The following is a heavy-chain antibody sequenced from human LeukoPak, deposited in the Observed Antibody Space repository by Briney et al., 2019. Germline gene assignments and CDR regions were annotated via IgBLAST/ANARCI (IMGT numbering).Heavy chain of an antibody. Sequence: SETLSLTCAVYGGSFSGYYWSWIRQPPGKGLEWIGYIYHSGSTYYNPSLKSRVTISVDRSKNQFSLKLSSVTAADTAVYYCARGIDGYYVRAFDIWGQGTMVTVSS. CDR1: GGSFSGYY. V-gene: IGHV4-34*01. D-gene: IGHD3-22*01. CDR2: IYHSGST. CDR3: ARGIDGYYVRAFDI. J-gene: IGHJ3*02.